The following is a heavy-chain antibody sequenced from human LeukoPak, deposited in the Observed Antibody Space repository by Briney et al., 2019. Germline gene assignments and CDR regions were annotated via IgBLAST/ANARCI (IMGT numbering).Heavy chain of an antibody. CDR3: AKPDRENYYFDY. J-gene: IGHJ4*02. CDR1: GFTFSSYA. Sequence: PGGSLRLSCAASGFTFSSYAMSWVRQAPGKGLEWVSAISGSGGSTYYADSVKGRFTISRDNSKDTLYLQMNSLRAEDTAVYYCAKPDRENYYFDYWGQGTLVTVSS. CDR2: ISGSGGST. D-gene: IGHD3-22*01. V-gene: IGHV3-23*01.